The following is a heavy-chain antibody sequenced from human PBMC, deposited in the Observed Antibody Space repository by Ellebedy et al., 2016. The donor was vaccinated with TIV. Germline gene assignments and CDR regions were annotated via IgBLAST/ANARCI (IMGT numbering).Heavy chain of an antibody. V-gene: IGHV1-2*02. J-gene: IGHJ4*02. CDR2: INPNNGAT. CDR1: GYTITGYY. Sequence: ASVKVSCXASGYTITGYYMHWVRQAPGQGLEWMGWINPNNGATNYAQNFQGRVTMTRDTSIGTAYMELRRLRSDDTAVYYCARSDFVTGYYFDYWGQGTLVTVSS. D-gene: IGHD7-27*01. CDR3: ARSDFVTGYYFDY.